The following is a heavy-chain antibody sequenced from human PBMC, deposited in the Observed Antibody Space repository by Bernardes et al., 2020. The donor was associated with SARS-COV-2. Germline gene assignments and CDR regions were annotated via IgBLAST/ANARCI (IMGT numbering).Heavy chain of an antibody. CDR1: GFTISGNY. CDR3: TSYLRIGGATTYAFDL. J-gene: IGHJ3*01. Sequence: GGSLRLSCTASGFTISGNYMSWVRQAPGKGPEWVSVIYSGSSAYYADSVKGRFTISRDNSKNTLYLQMSSLRAEDTAVYYCTSYLRIGGATTYAFDLWGQGTMVTVSS. V-gene: IGHV3-53*01. D-gene: IGHD1-26*01. CDR2: IYSGSSA.